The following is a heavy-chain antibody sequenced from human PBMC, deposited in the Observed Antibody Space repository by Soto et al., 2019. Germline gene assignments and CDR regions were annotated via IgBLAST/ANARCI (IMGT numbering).Heavy chain of an antibody. V-gene: IGHV1-8*01. CDR1: GYSFTSYD. CDR3: ARYPCTSYCSDGSCSYDAFDI. D-gene: IGHD2-15*01. J-gene: IGHJ3*02. Sequence: QVQMVQSGAEVKKPGASVKVSCRASGYSFTSYDVNWVRQATGQGLEWMGWTNPNSGNTAFAEKFQERVTMTRDTPISTAYMELSGLTSEDTAVYYCARYPCTSYCSDGSCSYDAFDIWGQGTVVTVSS. CDR2: TNPNSGNT.